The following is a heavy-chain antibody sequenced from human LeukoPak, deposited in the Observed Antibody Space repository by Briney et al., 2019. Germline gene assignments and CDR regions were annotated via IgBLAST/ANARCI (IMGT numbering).Heavy chain of an antibody. CDR2: INPNSGGT. CDR1: GFTFSTYG. D-gene: IGHD5-24*01. CDR3: ARDTGWLQFNY. Sequence: GGSLRLSCTASGFTFSTYGMHWVRQAPGQGLEWMGWINPNSGGTNYAQKFQGRVTMTRDTSISTAYMELSSLRSEDTAVYYCARDTGWLQFNYWGQGTLVTVSS. J-gene: IGHJ4*02. V-gene: IGHV1-2*02.